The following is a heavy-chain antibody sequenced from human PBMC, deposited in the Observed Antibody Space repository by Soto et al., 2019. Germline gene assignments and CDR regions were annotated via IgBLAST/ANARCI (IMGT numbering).Heavy chain of an antibody. D-gene: IGHD3-16*02. V-gene: IGHV1-2*04. J-gene: IGHJ3*02. CDR2: INPNSGGT. CDR3: ARVGRWYDYIWGSYRYHDAFDI. CDR1: GYAFTGYY. Sequence: ASVKVSCKASGYAFTGYYMHWVRQAPGQGLEWIGWINPNSGGTNYAQKFQGWVTMTRDTSISTAYMELSRLRSDDTAVYYCARVGRWYDYIWGSYRYHDAFDIWGQGTMVTVSS.